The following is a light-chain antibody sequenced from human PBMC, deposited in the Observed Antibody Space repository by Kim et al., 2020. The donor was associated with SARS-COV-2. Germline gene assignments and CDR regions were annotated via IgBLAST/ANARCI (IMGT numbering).Light chain of an antibody. Sequence: SYELTQPPSVSVSPGQTATITCSGDKLGDKYVCWYQQKPGQSPVLVIYHDSKRPSGIPDRFSGSTSGHTATLTISGTQTMDEADYSCQAWGISTAVFGGG. CDR1: KLGDKY. CDR2: HDS. J-gene: IGLJ2*01. V-gene: IGLV3-1*01. CDR3: QAWGISTAV.